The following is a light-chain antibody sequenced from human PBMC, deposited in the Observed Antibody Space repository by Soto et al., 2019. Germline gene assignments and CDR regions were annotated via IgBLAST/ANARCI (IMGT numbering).Light chain of an antibody. CDR1: SSDVGGYNY. V-gene: IGLV2-14*01. J-gene: IGLJ2*01. Sequence: QSALTQPAAVCGSPGQWITISCAGTSSDVGGYNYVSCYQQHPGKAPKLLIYDVSNRPSGVSNRFSGSKSGNTTSLTISGLQAEYEADYFCSSYTSSSTLVVFGGGTKLTVL. CDR3: SSYTSSSTLVV. CDR2: DVS.